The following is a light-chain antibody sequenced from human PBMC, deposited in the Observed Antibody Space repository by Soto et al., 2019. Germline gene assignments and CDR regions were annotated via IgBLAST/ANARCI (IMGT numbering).Light chain of an antibody. CDR2: SNN. V-gene: IGLV1-47*02. CDR3: AAWDDSLSGKV. Sequence: QSVLTQPPSASGTPGQRVTISCSGSSSNIGSNYVYWYQQLPGTAPKLLIYSNNQRPSGVPDRFSGSKSVTSASLAISGRRSEDEADYYCAAWDDSLSGKVFGGGTKLTVL. J-gene: IGLJ3*02. CDR1: SSNIGSNY.